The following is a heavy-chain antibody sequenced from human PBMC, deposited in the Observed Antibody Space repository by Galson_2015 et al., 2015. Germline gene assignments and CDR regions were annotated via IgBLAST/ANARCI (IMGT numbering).Heavy chain of an antibody. J-gene: IGHJ4*02. D-gene: IGHD3-3*01. V-gene: IGHV4-59*01. CDR3: ARDSNPDYDFWSGVFDY. CDR1: GGSISSYY. CDR2: IYYSGSA. Sequence: TLSLTCTVSGGSISSYYWSWIRQPPGKGLEWIGYIYYSGSANYNPSLKSRVTISVDTSKNQFSLKLNSVTAADTAVYYCARDSNPDYDFWSGVFDYWGQGTLVTVSS.